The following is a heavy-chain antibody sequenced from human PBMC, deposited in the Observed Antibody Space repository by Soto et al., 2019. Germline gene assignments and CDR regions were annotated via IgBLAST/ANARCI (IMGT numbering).Heavy chain of an antibody. J-gene: IGHJ5*01. CDR3: AHAMLYCTGGSCSTWFDS. CDR1: GFSLSTHGVG. CDR2: IYWDDDK. Sequence: QNTLKESGPTLVKPTQTLTLTCTFSGFSLSTHGVGVGWIRQPAGKALEWLALIYWDDDKRYSASLNSRLTITKDTSKNQVVLTMTNVDPVDTATYYCAHAMLYCTGGSCSTWFDSWGPGTLVTVSS. V-gene: IGHV2-5*02. D-gene: IGHD2-15*01.